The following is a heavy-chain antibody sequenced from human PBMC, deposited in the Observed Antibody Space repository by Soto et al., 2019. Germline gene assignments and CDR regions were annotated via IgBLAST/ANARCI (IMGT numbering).Heavy chain of an antibody. CDR1: GFTFDDYA. V-gene: IGHV3-43D*04. D-gene: IGHD2-15*01. CDR2: MSWDGGST. CDR3: VAEKPPSGGGSRRRRISYYYYGMDV. Sequence: PGGSLRLSCAASGFTFDDYAMHWVRQAPGKGLEWVSLMSWDGGSTYYADSVKGRFTISRDNSKNSLYLQMNSLRAEDTALYYCVAEKPPSGGGSRRRRISYYYYGMDVWGQGTTVTVSS. J-gene: IGHJ6*02.